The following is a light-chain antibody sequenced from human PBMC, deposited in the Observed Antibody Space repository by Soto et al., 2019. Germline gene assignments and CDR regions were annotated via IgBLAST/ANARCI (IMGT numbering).Light chain of an antibody. V-gene: IGKV3-20*01. CDR3: QQYGSSPLT. CDR1: QSVSGY. J-gene: IGKJ4*01. Sequence: EIVLTQSPGTLSLSVGERATLSCRASQSVSGYLAWYQQTPGQAPRLLIYDASNRATGIPDRFSGGGSGTDFTLTINRLEPEDFTVYYCQQYGSSPLTFGGGTTVDIK. CDR2: DAS.